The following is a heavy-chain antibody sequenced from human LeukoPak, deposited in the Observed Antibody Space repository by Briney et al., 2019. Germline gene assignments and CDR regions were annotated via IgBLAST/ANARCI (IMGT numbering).Heavy chain of an antibody. CDR1: GYTFTSYF. J-gene: IGHJ4*02. V-gene: IGHV1-46*01. CDR3: ARDHPSGTYAGDF. D-gene: IGHD1-26*01. Sequence: ASVKVSCKASGYTFTSYFIHWVRQAPGEGLEWMGIINPSDGTTSYAQKFQGRVTVTRDTSTSTVYMDLSGLRSEDAAVYYCARDHPSGTYAGDFWGQGTRVTVSS. CDR2: INPSDGTT.